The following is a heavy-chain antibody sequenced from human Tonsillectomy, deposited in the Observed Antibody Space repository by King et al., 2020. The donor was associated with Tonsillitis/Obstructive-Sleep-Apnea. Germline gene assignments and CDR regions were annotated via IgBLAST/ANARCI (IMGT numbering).Heavy chain of an antibody. Sequence: LQLQESGPGLVKPSQTLSLTCTVSSGSISSGSHFWRWLRQHPGKGLEWIGYIYYSGSAYYNPSLKSRVSISLDTSKSRFSLNLTSVTAADTAVYYCARAVPPLRVDYWGQGTLVTVSS. CDR1: SGSISSGSHF. D-gene: IGHD2-8*01. CDR3: ARAVPPLRVDY. CDR2: IYYSGSA. V-gene: IGHV4-31*03. J-gene: IGHJ4*02.